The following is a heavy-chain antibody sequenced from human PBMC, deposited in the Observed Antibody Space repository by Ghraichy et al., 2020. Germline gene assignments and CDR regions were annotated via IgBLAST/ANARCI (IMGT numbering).Heavy chain of an antibody. CDR1: GGTFSSYA. CDR3: ARYYDSSGYYFDY. D-gene: IGHD3-22*01. Sequence: SVKVSCKASGGTFSSYAISWVRQAPGQGLEWMGGIIPIFGTANYAQKFQGRVTITADKSTSTAYMELSSLRSEDTAVYYCARYYDSSGYYFDYWGQGTLVTVSS. CDR2: IIPIFGTA. J-gene: IGHJ4*02. V-gene: IGHV1-69*06.